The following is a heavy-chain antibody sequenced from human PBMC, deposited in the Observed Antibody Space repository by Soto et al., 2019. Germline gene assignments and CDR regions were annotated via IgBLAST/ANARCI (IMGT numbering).Heavy chain of an antibody. CDR3: ARDRDIVVVPAAISNYYYGMDV. J-gene: IGHJ6*02. V-gene: IGHV1-18*04. CDR2: IIAYNGNP. Sequence: QVQLVQSGAEVKKPGASVKVSCKASGYTFTSYGISWVRQAPGQGRAWMGWIIAYNGNPNYAQKLQGRVTMTTDTSTSTAYMELRSLRSDDTAVYYCARDRDIVVVPAAISNYYYGMDVWGQGTTVTVSS. CDR1: GYTFTSYG. D-gene: IGHD2-2*02.